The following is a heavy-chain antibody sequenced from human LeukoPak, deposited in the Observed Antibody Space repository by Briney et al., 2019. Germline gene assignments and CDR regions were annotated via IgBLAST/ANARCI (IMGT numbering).Heavy chain of an antibody. V-gene: IGHV3-21*01. CDR1: GFTFSSYS. CDR3: VYGGGYFQH. Sequence: GGSLRLSCAASGFTFSSYSMNWVRQAPGKGLEWVSSISSSSNNIYYADSVKGRFTISRDNGKNSLYLLMNSLRAEDTAVYYCVYGGGYFQHWGQGTLVTVSS. CDR2: ISSSSNNI. J-gene: IGHJ1*01. D-gene: IGHD4-23*01.